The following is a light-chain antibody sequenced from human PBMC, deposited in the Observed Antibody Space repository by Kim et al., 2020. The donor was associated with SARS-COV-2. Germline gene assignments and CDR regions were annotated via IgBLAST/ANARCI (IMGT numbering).Light chain of an antibody. CDR1: QNISNY. CDR3: QQSYSMPIT. Sequence: ASVGDRLNITCRASQNISNYLNWYQHKPGKAPKVLVYDASSLHLEVPSRFSGRGSGTDFTLSITGLQPEDFATYYCQQSYSMPITFGQGTRLEIK. J-gene: IGKJ5*01. V-gene: IGKV1-39*01. CDR2: DAS.